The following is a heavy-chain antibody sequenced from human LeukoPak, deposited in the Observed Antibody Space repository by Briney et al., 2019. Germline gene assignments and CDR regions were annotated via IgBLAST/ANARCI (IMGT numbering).Heavy chain of an antibody. Sequence: ASVKVSCTASGYTFTSYGISWVRQAPGQGLEWMGWTSAYNGNTNYAQKLQGRVTMTTDTSTSTAYMELRSLRSDDTAVYYCARAYSSSSTHYGMDVWGQGTTVTVSS. CDR1: GYTFTSYG. D-gene: IGHD6-6*01. J-gene: IGHJ6*02. V-gene: IGHV1-18*01. CDR3: ARAYSSSSTHYGMDV. CDR2: TSAYNGNT.